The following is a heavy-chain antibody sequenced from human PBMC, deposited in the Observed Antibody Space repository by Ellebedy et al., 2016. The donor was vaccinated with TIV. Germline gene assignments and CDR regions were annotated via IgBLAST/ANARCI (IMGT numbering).Heavy chain of an antibody. D-gene: IGHD4-17*01. CDR3: AVTTTRYYFEY. CDR2: INGNGGST. Sequence: GGSLRLXCAASGVTFSSHAMSWVRQTPEKGLEWVSAINGNGGSTFYKDSVRGRFTVSRDNSNNTLYLHMDSLRAEDTAVYYCAVTTTRYYFEYWGLGTQVTVAS. CDR1: GVTFSSHA. J-gene: IGHJ4*02. V-gene: IGHV3-23*01.